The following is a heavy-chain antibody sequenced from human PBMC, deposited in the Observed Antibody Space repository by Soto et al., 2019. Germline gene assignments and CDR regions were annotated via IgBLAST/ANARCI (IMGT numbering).Heavy chain of an antibody. V-gene: IGHV4-34*01. D-gene: IGHD3-10*01. CDR2: INPSGTT. CDR3: ARGILGVVSRSFYYGLDV. CDR1: GASLYDHP. Sequence: PSETRSLTCAVNGASLYDHPWTWIRQSPGRGLEWIGEINPSGTTTYNPSLKNRVTISADTSKNHFSLRLNSLTAADTAVYFCARGILGVVSRSFYYGLDVWGQGTTVT. J-gene: IGHJ6*02.